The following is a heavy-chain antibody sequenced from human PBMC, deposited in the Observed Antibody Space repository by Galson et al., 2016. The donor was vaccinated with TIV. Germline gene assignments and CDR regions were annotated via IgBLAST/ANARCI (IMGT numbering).Heavy chain of an antibody. CDR3: ASDRNTAFDTYHQYYGMDV. CDR1: GGTFSSYV. V-gene: IGHV1-69*13. Sequence: SVKVSCKASGGTFSSYVFNWVRLAPGQGLEWMGGIIPLFRTTNYAPKFQGRVTITADESTNTTYMELNSLKYGDTAAYYCASDRNTAFDTYHQYYGMDVWGQGTTVIVSS. J-gene: IGHJ6*02. D-gene: IGHD5-18*01. CDR2: IIPLFRTT.